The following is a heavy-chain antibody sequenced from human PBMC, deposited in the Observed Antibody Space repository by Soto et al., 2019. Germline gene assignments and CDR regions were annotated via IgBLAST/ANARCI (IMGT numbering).Heavy chain of an antibody. Sequence: PGGSLRLSCEGSGFTFSSYSINWVRQAPGKGLEWVSSISVIGDYTFYADSVKGRFTISRDNAKNSLFLQMDSLRAEDTAVYFCARDSKNRQDGMDVWGQGPTVTVSS. D-gene: IGHD4-4*01. CDR1: GFTFSSYS. J-gene: IGHJ6*02. CDR3: ARDSKNRQDGMDV. CDR2: ISVIGDYT. V-gene: IGHV3-21*01.